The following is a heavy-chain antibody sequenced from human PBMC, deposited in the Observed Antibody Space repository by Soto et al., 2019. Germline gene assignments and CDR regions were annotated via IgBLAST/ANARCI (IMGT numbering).Heavy chain of an antibody. CDR3: AASTATSSL. CDR1: GYSFTNYG. J-gene: IGHJ4*02. V-gene: IGHV1-18*01. CDR2: INGYNGNT. D-gene: IGHD1-1*01. Sequence: QVQLVQSGAEVKKPGASVNVSCKASGYSFTNYGFSWVRQAPGQGLEWMGWINGYNGNTNYAPKLQGRFTMTTDTSTCTAYMELGSLTSDVAAVYFCAASTATSSLWGQGTMVTV.